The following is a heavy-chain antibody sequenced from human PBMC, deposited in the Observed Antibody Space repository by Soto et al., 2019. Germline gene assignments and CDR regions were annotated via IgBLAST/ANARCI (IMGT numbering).Heavy chain of an antibody. Sequence: SETLSLTCAVYGGSFSGYYWSWIRQPPGKGLEWFGEINHSGSTNYNPSLKSRVTISVDTSKNQFSLKLSSVTAADTAVYYCARLNIAARGRRRNWFDPWGQGTLVTVSS. D-gene: IGHD6-6*01. CDR2: INHSGST. CDR1: GGSFSGYY. CDR3: ARLNIAARGRRRNWFDP. J-gene: IGHJ5*02. V-gene: IGHV4-34*01.